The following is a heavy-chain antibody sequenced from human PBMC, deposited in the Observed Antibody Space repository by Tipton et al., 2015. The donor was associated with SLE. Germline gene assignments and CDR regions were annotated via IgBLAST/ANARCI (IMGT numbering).Heavy chain of an antibody. CDR3: ARGGSASGTLHFDY. Sequence: SLRLSCADSGSYFNYYAMYWVRQAPGQGPEWVSSIDSSSTYALYSDGVKGRFTISRDNTQNSVFLQMNSLRPEDTAVYYCARGGSASGTLHFDYWGQGILGTVSS. CDR1: GSYFNYYA. V-gene: IGHV3-21*01. CDR2: IDSSSTYA. J-gene: IGHJ4*02. D-gene: IGHD1-1*01.